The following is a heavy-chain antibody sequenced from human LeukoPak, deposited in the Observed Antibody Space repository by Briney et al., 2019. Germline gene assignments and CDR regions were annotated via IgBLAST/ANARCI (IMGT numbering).Heavy chain of an antibody. V-gene: IGHV3-33*01. CDR3: ARGPGDTAMVWGYYYYYMDV. D-gene: IGHD5-18*01. CDR2: IWYDGSNK. Sequence: GGSLRLSCAASGFTFSSYGMHWVRQAPGKGLEWVAVIWYDGSNKYCADSVKGRFTISRDNSKNTLYLQMNSLRAEDTAVYYCARGPGDTAMVWGYYYYYMDVWGKGTTVTVSS. J-gene: IGHJ6*03. CDR1: GFTFSSYG.